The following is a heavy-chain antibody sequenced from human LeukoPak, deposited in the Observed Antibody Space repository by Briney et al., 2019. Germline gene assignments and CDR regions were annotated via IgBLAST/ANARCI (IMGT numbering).Heavy chain of an antibody. Sequence: GGSLRLSCAASGFTFSSYGMHWVRQAPGKGLEWVAVISYDGSNKYYADSVKGRFTISRDNSKNTLYLQMNSLRAEDTAVYYCASGSGGNYPARWGQGTLVTVSS. V-gene: IGHV3-30*03. CDR2: ISYDGSNK. CDR1: GFTFSSYG. D-gene: IGHD4-23*01. J-gene: IGHJ4*02. CDR3: ASGSGGNYPAR.